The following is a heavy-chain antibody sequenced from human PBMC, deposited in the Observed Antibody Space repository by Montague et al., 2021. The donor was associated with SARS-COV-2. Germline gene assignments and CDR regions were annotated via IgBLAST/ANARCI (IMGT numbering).Heavy chain of an antibody. Sequence: SETLSLTCTVSGGSINNFFWSWIRQPPGKGLEWVGYVYYRGNANYNPSLARRITLSVDKSRTQFSLKLTSVTAADTAVYYCVRTVTQGSGDSWGQGTLVTVSS. D-gene: IGHD6-25*01. CDR2: VYYRGNA. J-gene: IGHJ4*02. CDR3: VRTVTQGSGDS. V-gene: IGHV4-59*08. CDR1: GGSINNFF.